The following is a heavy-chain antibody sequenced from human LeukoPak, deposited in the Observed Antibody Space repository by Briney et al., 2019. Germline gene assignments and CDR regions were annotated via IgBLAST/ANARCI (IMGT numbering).Heavy chain of an antibody. CDR2: ITSSSSYT. J-gene: IGHJ4*02. V-gene: IGHV3-21*01. D-gene: IGHD4-17*01. Sequence: PGGSLRLSCAASGFTFSSYCMNWVRQAPGKGLEWVSSITSSSSYTYYADSVKGRFTISRDNAKNTLYLQMNSLRADDTAVHYCARDASGDYHLEYWGQGTLVTVSS. CDR3: ARDASGDYHLEY. CDR1: GFTFSSYC.